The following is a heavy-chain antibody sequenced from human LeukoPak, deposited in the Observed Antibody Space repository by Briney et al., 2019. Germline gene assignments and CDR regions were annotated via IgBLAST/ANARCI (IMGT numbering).Heavy chain of an antibody. CDR1: GYTFTSYD. CDR2: MNPNSGNI. Sequence: ASVKVSCKASGYTFTSYDINWVRQAPGQGLEWMVWMNPNSGNIVYAQKFQGRVTITRNTSISTAYMELSSLRSEDTAVYYCARNPGFWSGYYTYWGQGTLVTVSS. CDR3: ARNPGFWSGYYTY. V-gene: IGHV1-8*03. J-gene: IGHJ4*02. D-gene: IGHD3-3*01.